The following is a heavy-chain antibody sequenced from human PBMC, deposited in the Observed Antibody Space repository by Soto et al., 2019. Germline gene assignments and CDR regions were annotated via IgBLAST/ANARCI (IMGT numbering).Heavy chain of an antibody. Sequence: GGSLRLSCAASGFIFGSLGMHWVRQAPGKGLEWVGVISYDGKKVFYGESVKGRFTISRDNSKNTLSLQMNSLRADDTGVYYCATRDLQYAYGNFFGFWGQGTLVTVSS. CDR2: ISYDGKKV. V-gene: IGHV3-30*03. D-gene: IGHD4-17*01. J-gene: IGHJ4*02. CDR1: GFIFGSLG. CDR3: ATRDLQYAYGNFFGF.